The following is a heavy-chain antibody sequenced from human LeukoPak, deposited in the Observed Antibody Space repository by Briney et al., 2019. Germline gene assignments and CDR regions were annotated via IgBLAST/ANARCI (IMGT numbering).Heavy chain of an antibody. CDR3: ARLSGWPNWFDP. D-gene: IGHD6-19*01. CDR1: GGSISSCY. J-gene: IGHJ5*02. Sequence: SETLSLTCTVSGGSISSCYWSWIRQPPGKGLECIGYICNSGTTNYNPSLKSRVTISVDTSKNQFSLKLSSVTAADTAVYYCARLSGWPNWFDPWGQGTLVTVSS. CDR2: ICNSGTT. V-gene: IGHV4-59*12.